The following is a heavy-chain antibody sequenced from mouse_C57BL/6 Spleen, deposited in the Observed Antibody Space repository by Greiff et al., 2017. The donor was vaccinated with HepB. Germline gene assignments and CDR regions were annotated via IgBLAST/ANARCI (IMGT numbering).Heavy chain of an antibody. Sequence: VQLQRPGTELVKPGASVKLSCKASGYTFTSYWMHWVKQRPGQGLEWIGNINPSNGGTNYNEKFKSKATLTVDKSSSTAYMQLSSLTSEDSAVYYCAREDYDYDDRYFDYWGQGTTLTVSS. CDR3: AREDYDYDDRYFDY. CDR1: GYTFTSYW. V-gene: IGHV1-53*01. J-gene: IGHJ2*01. D-gene: IGHD2-4*01. CDR2: INPSNGGT.